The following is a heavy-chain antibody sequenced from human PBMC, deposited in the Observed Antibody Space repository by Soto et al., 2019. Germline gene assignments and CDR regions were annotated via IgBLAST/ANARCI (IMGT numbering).Heavy chain of an antibody. V-gene: IGHV1-3*01. CDR3: ARGAGYCSGDCWNDYYYAMDV. CDR2: INVGTGNT. D-gene: IGHD2-21*02. CDR1: GYILTNYA. J-gene: IGHJ6*02. Sequence: GASLKVSCKASGYILTNYAIHWVRQAPGQRLEWVGWINVGTGNTKYSQNFQGRVTITRDTSATTAYMELSSLRSEDTAVYYCARGAGYCSGDCWNDYYYAMDVWGQGTTVTVSS.